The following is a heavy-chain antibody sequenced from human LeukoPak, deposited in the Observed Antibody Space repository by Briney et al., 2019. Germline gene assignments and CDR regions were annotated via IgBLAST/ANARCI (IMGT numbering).Heavy chain of an antibody. J-gene: IGHJ4*02. Sequence: ASEKVSCKASGYTFTGYYIHWVRQAPGQGLEGMGWINPSSGGTNYAQNLEGRVTMTRDTSISTAYMELSSLTSDDTAVYYCARALSSLRLYYFDYWGQGTLITVSS. D-gene: IGHD6-6*01. V-gene: IGHV1-2*02. CDR3: ARALSSLRLYYFDY. CDR1: GYTFTGYY. CDR2: INPSSGGT.